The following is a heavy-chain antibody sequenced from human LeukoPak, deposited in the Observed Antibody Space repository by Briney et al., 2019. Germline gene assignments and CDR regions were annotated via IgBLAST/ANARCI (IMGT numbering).Heavy chain of an antibody. D-gene: IGHD6-13*01. CDR1: GFSLSSYW. V-gene: IGHV3-74*01. Sequence: GGSLRLSCAASGFSLSSYWMHWVRQAPGKGLVWVSRSNSDGSTTNYADSVKGRFTFSRENAKNTLYLQMNSLTAENTALYYCERRQYRSSWYYFDYWGQGTLVTVSS. CDR2: SNSDGSTT. J-gene: IGHJ4*02. CDR3: ERRQYRSSWYYFDY.